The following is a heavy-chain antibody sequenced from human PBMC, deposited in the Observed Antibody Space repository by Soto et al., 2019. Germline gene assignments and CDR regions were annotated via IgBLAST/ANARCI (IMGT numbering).Heavy chain of an antibody. CDR3: ARACTNGVCLATHYYYYCMDV. D-gene: IGHD2-8*01. CDR2: ISSSSSTI. CDR1: GFTFSSYS. Sequence: EVQLVESGGGLVQPGGSLRLSCAASGFTFSSYSMNWVRQAPGKGLEWVSYISSSSSTIYYADSVKGRFTISRDNAKNSLYLQMNSLRDEDTAVYYCARACTNGVCLATHYYYYCMDVWGQGTTVTVSS. V-gene: IGHV3-48*02. J-gene: IGHJ6*02.